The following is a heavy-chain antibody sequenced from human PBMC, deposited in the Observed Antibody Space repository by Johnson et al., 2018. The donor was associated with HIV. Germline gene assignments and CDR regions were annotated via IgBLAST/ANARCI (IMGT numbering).Heavy chain of an antibody. CDR3: ARARFGYYDSSGSYAFDI. CDR2: IKHDGSEK. CDR1: GFTFSSYW. J-gene: IGHJ3*02. V-gene: IGHV3-7*01. Sequence: VQLVESGGGLVQPGGSLRLSCAASGFTFSSYWMSWVRQAPGKGLEWVANIKHDGSEKYYVDSVKGRFTISRDNAKNSLYLQMNSLRAGDTAVYYCARARFGYYDSSGSYAFDIWGQGTMVTVSS. D-gene: IGHD3-22*01.